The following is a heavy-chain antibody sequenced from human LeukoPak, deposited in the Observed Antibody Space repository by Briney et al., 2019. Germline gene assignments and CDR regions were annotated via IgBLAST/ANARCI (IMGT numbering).Heavy chain of an antibody. D-gene: IGHD3-3*01. Sequence: PGGSLRLSCAASGFTFSSYSMNWVRQAPGKGLEWVSSISSSSSYIYYADSVKGRFTISRDNAKNSLFLQMNSLRAEDTAVYYCARDPAMYYDFWSGPDNWFDPWGQGTLVTVSS. CDR1: GFTFSSYS. J-gene: IGHJ5*02. V-gene: IGHV3-21*01. CDR3: ARDPAMYYDFWSGPDNWFDP. CDR2: ISSSSSYI.